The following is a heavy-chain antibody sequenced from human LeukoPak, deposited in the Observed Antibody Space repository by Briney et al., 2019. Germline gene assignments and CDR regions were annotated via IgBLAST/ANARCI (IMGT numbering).Heavy chain of an antibody. J-gene: IGHJ4*02. V-gene: IGHV3-30*02. CDR2: IRYDGSNK. CDR1: GFTFSSYG. Sequence: PGGSLRLSCAASGFTFSSYGMHWVRQAPGKGLEWVAFIRYDGSNKYYADSVKGRFTISRDNSKNTLYLQMNSLRAEDTAVYYCAKLRITMVRGVVDPDYWGQGTLVTVSS. D-gene: IGHD3-10*01. CDR3: AKLRITMVRGVVDPDY.